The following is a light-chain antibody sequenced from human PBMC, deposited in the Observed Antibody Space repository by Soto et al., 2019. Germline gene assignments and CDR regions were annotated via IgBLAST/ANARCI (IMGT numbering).Light chain of an antibody. CDR3: QQLNSYPWT. CDR2: AAS. CDR1: QGISSY. J-gene: IGKJ1*01. Sequence: IQLTQSPSSLSASVRDRVTITCRASQGISSYLAWYQQKPGKAPKLLIYAASTLQSGVPSRFSGSGSGTDFTLIISSLQPEDFATYYCQQLNSYPWTFGQGTKVEIK. V-gene: IGKV1-9*01.